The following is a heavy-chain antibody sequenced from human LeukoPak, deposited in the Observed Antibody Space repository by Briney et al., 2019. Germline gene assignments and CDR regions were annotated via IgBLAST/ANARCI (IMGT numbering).Heavy chain of an antibody. CDR3: ARRPRPRCGSDCFYFDY. Sequence: SETLSLTCAVYGGSFSGYYWSWIRQPPGKGLEWIGEINHSGSTNYNPSLKSRVTISVDTSKNQFSLRLSSVTAADTAVYYCARRPRPRCGSDCFYFDYWGQGSLVTVSS. D-gene: IGHD2-21*01. CDR1: GGSFSGYY. CDR2: INHSGST. J-gene: IGHJ4*02. V-gene: IGHV4-34*01.